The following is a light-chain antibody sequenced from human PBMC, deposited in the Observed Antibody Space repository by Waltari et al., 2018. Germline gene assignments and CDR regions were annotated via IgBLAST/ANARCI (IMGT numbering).Light chain of an antibody. CDR3: QQYNSYSPWT. CDR1: QSISSW. V-gene: IGKV1-5*03. CDR2: QAS. J-gene: IGKJ1*01. Sequence: DIQMTQSPSTLSASVGDRVTITCRASQSISSWLAWYQQKPGKAPKLLSYQASSLESGVPSRFRGSGSGTEFTLTISSLQPDDFATYYCQQYNSYSPWTFGQGNKG.